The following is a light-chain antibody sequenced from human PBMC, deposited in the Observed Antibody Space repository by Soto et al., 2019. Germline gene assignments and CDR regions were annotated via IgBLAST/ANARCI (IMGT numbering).Light chain of an antibody. CDR2: SDD. CDR3: AAWDDSLSGYV. Sequence: QSVLTQPPSASGTPGQRVTISCSGDTSNIGSQTVNWYQQFPGTAPRLLVYSDDQWPSGVPDRFSGSKSGTSASLAINGLQSEDEATYYCAAWDDSLSGYVFGTGTKVTVL. V-gene: IGLV1-44*01. CDR1: TSNIGSQT. J-gene: IGLJ1*01.